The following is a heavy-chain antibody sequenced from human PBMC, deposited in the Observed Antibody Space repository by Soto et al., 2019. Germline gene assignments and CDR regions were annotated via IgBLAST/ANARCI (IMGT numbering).Heavy chain of an antibody. CDR1: GGTFSSYA. D-gene: IGHD3-22*01. V-gene: IGHV1-69*13. CDR2: IIPIFGTA. CDR3: ASTIRRSSSGYDESDY. J-gene: IGHJ4*02. Sequence: RASVKVSCKASGGTFSSYAISWVRQAPGQGLEWMGGIIPIFGTANYAQKFQGRVTITADESTSTAYMELSSLRSEDTAVYYCASTIRRSSSGYDESDYWGQGTLVTVSS.